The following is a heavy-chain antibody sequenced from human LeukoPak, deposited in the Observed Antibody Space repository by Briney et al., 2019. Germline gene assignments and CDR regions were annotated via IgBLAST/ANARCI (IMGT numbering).Heavy chain of an antibody. V-gene: IGHV1-18*01. CDR1: GGTFSSYA. D-gene: IGHD2-2*01. Sequence: ASVKVSCKACGGTFSSYAISWVRQAPGQGLEWMGWISAYNGNTNYAQKLQGRVTMTTDTSTSTAYMELRSLRSDDTAVYYCARGSSRSAVPAFDYWGQGTLVTVSS. J-gene: IGHJ4*02. CDR3: ARGSSRSAVPAFDY. CDR2: ISAYNGNT.